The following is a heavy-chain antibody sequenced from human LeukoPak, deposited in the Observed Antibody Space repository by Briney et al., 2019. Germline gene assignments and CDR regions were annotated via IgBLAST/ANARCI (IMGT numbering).Heavy chain of an antibody. D-gene: IGHD3-10*01. Sequence: GRSLRLSCAASGFTFSSYVMHWVRQAPGKGLEWVAVISYDGSNKYYADSVKGRFTISRDNSKNTLYLQMNSLRAEDTAVYYCAKDAPYYGSGSPPKLDYWGQGTLVTVSS. CDR1: GFTFSSYV. J-gene: IGHJ4*02. CDR3: AKDAPYYGSGSPPKLDY. V-gene: IGHV3-30*18. CDR2: ISYDGSNK.